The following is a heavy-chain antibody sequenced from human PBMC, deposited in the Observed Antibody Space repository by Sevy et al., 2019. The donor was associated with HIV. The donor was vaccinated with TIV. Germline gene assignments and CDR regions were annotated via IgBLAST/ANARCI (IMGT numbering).Heavy chain of an antibody. CDR2: IKHDGSST. CDR1: EFTFSRYL. CDR3: AREGEGDAFDI. J-gene: IGHJ3*02. V-gene: IGHV3-74*01. Sequence: GGSLRLSCAASEFTFSRYLMHWVRQAPGKGLVWVAQIKHDGSSTTYADSVKGRFTISRDNAKNTVYLQMNSLRAEDTAVYYCAREGEGDAFDIWGQGTMATVSS.